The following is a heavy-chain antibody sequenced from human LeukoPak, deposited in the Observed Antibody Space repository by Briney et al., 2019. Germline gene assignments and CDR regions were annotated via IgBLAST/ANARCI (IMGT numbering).Heavy chain of an antibody. CDR1: GFTFSNAW. J-gene: IGHJ4*02. CDR2: ISASGNTK. D-gene: IGHD4-23*01. V-gene: IGHV3-11*04. Sequence: GGSLTLSCAASGFTFSNAWMSWVRQAPGKGLEWVSFISASGNTKYYADSVKGRFTVSRDNSKKSLYLQMNSLEAEDTAVYYCARDPQNSWGLFDYWGQGTLVTVSS. CDR3: ARDPQNSWGLFDY.